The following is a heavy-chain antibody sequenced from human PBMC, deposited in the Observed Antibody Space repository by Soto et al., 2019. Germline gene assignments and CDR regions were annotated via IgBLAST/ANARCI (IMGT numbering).Heavy chain of an antibody. V-gene: IGHV4-30-4*01. Sequence: QVQLQESGPGLVKPSQTLSLTCTVSGGSISSGDYYWSWIRQPPGKGLEWIGYIYYSGSTYYNPSLKSRVTISVDTSKNQFSLKLSSVTAADTAVYYCARGVRYCSGGSCYYPFDYWGQGTLVTVSS. D-gene: IGHD2-15*01. J-gene: IGHJ4*02. CDR2: IYYSGST. CDR3: ARGVRYCSGGSCYYPFDY. CDR1: GGSISSGDYY.